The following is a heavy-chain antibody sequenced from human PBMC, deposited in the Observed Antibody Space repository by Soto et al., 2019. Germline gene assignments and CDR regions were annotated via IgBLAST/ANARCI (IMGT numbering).Heavy chain of an antibody. V-gene: IGHV4-30-4*01. CDR1: GGSISSGDYY. CDR2: IYYSGST. D-gene: IGHD2-2*02. Sequence: SETLSLTCTVSGGSISSGDYYWSWIRQPPGKGLEWIGSIYYSGSTYYNPSLKSRVTISVDTSKNQFSLKLSSVTAADTAVYYCARAPVDVVPAAINDAFDIWGQGTMVTVSS. J-gene: IGHJ3*02. CDR3: ARAPVDVVPAAINDAFDI.